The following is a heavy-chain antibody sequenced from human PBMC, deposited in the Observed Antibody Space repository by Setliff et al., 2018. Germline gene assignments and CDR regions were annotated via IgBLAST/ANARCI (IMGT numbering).Heavy chain of an antibody. CDR3: ARPVGGSCDG. CDR1: GFTFSSYD. J-gene: IGHJ4*02. V-gene: IGHV3-13*01. CDR2: IGTAGDT. D-gene: IGHD2-15*01. Sequence: GGSLRLSCAASGFTFSSYDMHWVRQATGKGLECVAAIGTAGDTYYPGSVKGRFTISRENAKNSLYLQINSLRAGDTAVYYCARPVGGSCDGWGQGTLVTVSS.